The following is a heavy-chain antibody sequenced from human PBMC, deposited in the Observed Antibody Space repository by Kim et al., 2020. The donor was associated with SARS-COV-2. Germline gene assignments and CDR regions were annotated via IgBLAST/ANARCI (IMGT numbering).Heavy chain of an antibody. V-gene: IGHV4-39*01. J-gene: IGHJ4*02. CDR1: GGSISSSSYY. CDR3: ARHEGYGSGSYYNPIYFDY. Sequence: SETLSLTCTVSGGSISSSSYYWGWIRQPPGKGLEWIGSIYYSGSTYYNPSLKSRVTISVDTSKNQFSLKLSSVTAADTAVYYCARHEGYGSGSYYNPIYFDYWGQGTLVTVSS. D-gene: IGHD3-10*01. CDR2: IYYSGST.